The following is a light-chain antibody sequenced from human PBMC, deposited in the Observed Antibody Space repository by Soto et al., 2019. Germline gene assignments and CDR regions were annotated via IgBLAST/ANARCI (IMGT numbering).Light chain of an antibody. CDR2: EDT. CDR3: QAWDSSTAV. Sequence: SYELTQPPSVSVSPGQTASITCSGDKLGRKYTSWYQQKSGQSPVLVIYEDTKRPSGIPERFSGSNSGNTATLTISETQAVDEADYYCQAWDSSTAVFGGGTKLTVL. CDR1: KLGRKY. J-gene: IGLJ2*01. V-gene: IGLV3-1*01.